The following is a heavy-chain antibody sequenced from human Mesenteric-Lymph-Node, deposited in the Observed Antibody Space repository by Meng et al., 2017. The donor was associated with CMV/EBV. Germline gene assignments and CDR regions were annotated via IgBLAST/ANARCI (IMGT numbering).Heavy chain of an antibody. D-gene: IGHD2/OR15-2a*01. CDR2: INPNSGVS. Sequence: QVQRVQSRPEVGKPGASVMVPCKASGYTFTDFYIPWVRQAPGQGLEWMGRINPNSGVSNSAQNFQGRVTMTRDTSISTAYMELGRLTSDDTAVYYCARDNVNPEGFDPWGQGTLVTVSS. J-gene: IGHJ5*02. CDR3: ARDNVNPEGFDP. V-gene: IGHV1-2*06. CDR1: GYTFTDFY.